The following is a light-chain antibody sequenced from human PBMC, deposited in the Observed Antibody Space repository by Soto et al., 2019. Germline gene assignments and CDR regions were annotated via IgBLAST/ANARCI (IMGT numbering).Light chain of an antibody. J-gene: IGLJ1*01. CDR1: SSVVGDYAS. CDR3: GSYTASSTQV. Sequence: QSALTQAASVSGSPGQSITISCTGTSSVVGDYASVSWYQQHPGKAPKLMIYDVSNRPSGVSDRFSGSKSGNTASLTISGLQAEDEADYYCGSYTASSTQVFGTGTKVTVL. CDR2: DVS. V-gene: IGLV2-14*03.